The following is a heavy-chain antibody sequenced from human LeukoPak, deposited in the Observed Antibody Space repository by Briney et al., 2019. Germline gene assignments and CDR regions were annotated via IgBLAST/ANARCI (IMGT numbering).Heavy chain of an antibody. CDR3: ANGNNGDYVRLDY. CDR2: ISGSGGNT. D-gene: IGHD4-17*01. Sequence: PGGSLRLSCAASGFTFSNYAMTWVRQAPGKGLEWGSVISGSGGNTYYADSVKGRFTISRDNSKKPLYLQMNSLRAEDTAVYYCANGNNGDYVRLDYWGQGTLVTVSS. J-gene: IGHJ4*02. CDR1: GFTFSNYA. V-gene: IGHV3-23*01.